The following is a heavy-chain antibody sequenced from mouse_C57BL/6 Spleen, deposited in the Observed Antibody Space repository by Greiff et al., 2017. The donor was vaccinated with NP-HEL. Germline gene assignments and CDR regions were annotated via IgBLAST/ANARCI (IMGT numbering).Heavy chain of an antibody. CDR1: GYTFTDYE. CDR2: IDPETGGT. D-gene: IGHD2-5*01. J-gene: IGHJ1*03. V-gene: IGHV1-15*01. CDR3: TSYYSNFDWYFDV. Sequence: QVQLQQSGAELVRPGASVTLSCKASGYTFTDYEMHWVKQTPVHGLEWIGAIDPETGGTAYNQKFKGKAILTADKSSSTAYMELRSLTSEDSAVYYCTSYYSNFDWYFDVWGTGTTVTVSS.